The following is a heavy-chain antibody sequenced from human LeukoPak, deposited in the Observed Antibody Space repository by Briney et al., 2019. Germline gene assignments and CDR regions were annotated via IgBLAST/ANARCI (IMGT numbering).Heavy chain of an antibody. CDR1: GYTFTSYG. CDR3: ARGFPPRRNYDSSGYYSYYFDY. Sequence: GASVKVSCKASGYTFTSYGISWVRQAPGQGLEWMGWISGYNGHTKYAQKFQGRVTMTTDTSTSTAYMELRSLTSDDTAVFYCARGFPPRRNYDSSGYYSYYFDYWGQGTLVTVSS. D-gene: IGHD3-22*01. V-gene: IGHV1-18*01. J-gene: IGHJ4*02. CDR2: ISGYNGHT.